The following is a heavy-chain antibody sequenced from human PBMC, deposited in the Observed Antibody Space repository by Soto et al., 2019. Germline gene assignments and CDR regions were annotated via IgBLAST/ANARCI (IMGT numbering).Heavy chain of an antibody. CDR2: IYYRGST. CDR3: ARTYGSGFPLEY. D-gene: IGHD3-10*01. V-gene: IGHV4-30-4*01. Sequence: QVQLQESGPGLVKPSQTLSLTCTVSGGSITSGDYYWTWIRQPPGKGLEWIGYIYYRGSTYYNPSLKSRVIISVDTSTNQFSLKLSSVTAADTAVYYGARTYGSGFPLEYWGQGTLVTVSS. J-gene: IGHJ4*02. CDR1: GGSITSGDYY.